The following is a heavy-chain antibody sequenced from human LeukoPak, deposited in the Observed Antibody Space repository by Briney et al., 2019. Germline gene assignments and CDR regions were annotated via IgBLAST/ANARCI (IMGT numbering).Heavy chain of an antibody. V-gene: IGHV4-59*12. J-gene: IGHJ5*02. CDR1: GGSISSYY. D-gene: IGHD2-2*02. CDR3: ARAPGYCSSTSCYMSRFDP. CDR2: ISDIGSI. Sequence: PSETLSLTCTVSGGSISSYYWSWIRQPPGKGLEWIAYISDIGSINYNPSLKSRVTISVDTSKNQFSLKLSSVTAADTAVYYCARAPGYCSSTSCYMSRFDPWGQGTLVTVSS.